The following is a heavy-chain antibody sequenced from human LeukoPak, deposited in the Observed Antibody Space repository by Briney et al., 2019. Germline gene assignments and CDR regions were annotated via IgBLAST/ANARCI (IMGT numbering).Heavy chain of an antibody. CDR3: ARQNNWNLDY. Sequence: SQTLSLTCAIYGDSVSSNSVSLNWIRQSPSRGLEWLGKTYYRSKWYNDYAVSVKSRITINPDTSKNQFSLQLNSVTPEDTAVYYCARQNNWNLDYWGQGTLVTVSS. CDR1: GDSVSSNSVS. D-gene: IGHD1-1*01. CDR2: TYYRSKWYN. J-gene: IGHJ4*02. V-gene: IGHV6-1*01.